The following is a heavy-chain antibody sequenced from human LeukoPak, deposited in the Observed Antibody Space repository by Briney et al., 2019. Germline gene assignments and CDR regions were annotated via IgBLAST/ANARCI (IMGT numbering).Heavy chain of an antibody. V-gene: IGHV1-24*01. CDR2: FDPEDGET. CDR1: GYTLTVLS. Sequence: ASVKVSCKVSGYTLTVLSMHWVRQAPGKGLEWMGGFDPEDGETIYAQKFQGRVTMTEDTSTDTAYMELSSLRSEDTAVYCCATDRHYYDSSGYSFDYWGQGTLVTVSS. CDR3: ATDRHYYDSSGYSFDY. J-gene: IGHJ4*02. D-gene: IGHD3-22*01.